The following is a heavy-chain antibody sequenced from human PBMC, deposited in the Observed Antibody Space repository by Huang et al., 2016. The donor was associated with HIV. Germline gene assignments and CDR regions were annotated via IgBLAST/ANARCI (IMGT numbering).Heavy chain of an antibody. J-gene: IGHJ6*03. CDR2: INQGGGDI. D-gene: IGHD5-12*01. CDR3: VRLASGYGWTSYYYYYMDV. CDR1: GFTFRNYW. Sequence: EVQLVESGGGLVQPGGSLRLSCSVSGFTFRNYWMTWVRQAPGKGLEWVANINQGGGDIYYVDAGEDRFTISRDNAKNSLYLQMNSLRAEDTAVYYCVRLASGYGWTSYYYYYMDVWGKGTTVTVSS. V-gene: IGHV3-7*01.